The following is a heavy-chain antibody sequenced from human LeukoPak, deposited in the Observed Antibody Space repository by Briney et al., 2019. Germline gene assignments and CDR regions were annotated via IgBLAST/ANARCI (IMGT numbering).Heavy chain of an antibody. CDR2: IYYSGST. CDR1: GGSISSGDYY. D-gene: IGHD7-27*01. Sequence: SQTLSLTCTVSGGSISSGDYYWSWIRQPPGKGLEWIGYIYYSGSTSYNPSLKSRVTISVDTSKNQFSLKLSSVTAADTAVYYCARDAHWGLGWFDPWGQGTLVTVSS. V-gene: IGHV4-30-4*08. J-gene: IGHJ5*02. CDR3: ARDAHWGLGWFDP.